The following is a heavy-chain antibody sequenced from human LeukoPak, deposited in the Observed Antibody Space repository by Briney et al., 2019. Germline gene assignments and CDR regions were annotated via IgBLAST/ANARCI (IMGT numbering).Heavy chain of an antibody. CDR1: GYIFTNYG. V-gene: IGHV1-18*01. Sequence: ASVKVSCKAFGYIFTNYGVNWVRQAPGQGLEWMGWISAYNGNTNYAQNLQGRVTMTTDTSTSTAYLELRSLTSDDTAVYYCARGAYCGGDCSSSDTSDIWGQGTTVSVSS. J-gene: IGHJ3*02. CDR2: ISAYNGNT. CDR3: ARGAYCGGDCSSSDTSDI. D-gene: IGHD2-21*02.